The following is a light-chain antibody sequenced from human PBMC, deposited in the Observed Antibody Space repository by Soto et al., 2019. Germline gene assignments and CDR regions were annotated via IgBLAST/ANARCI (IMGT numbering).Light chain of an antibody. V-gene: IGKV1-33*01. Sequence: DIQMTQSPSSLSASVGDRVTITCQASRDIRKYLIWYQQKPGKAPKLLIYDASNLETGVTSRFSGSGSGTDFTFTISSLQSEDIATYYCQQYHTLVSFGGGTKVEIK. CDR2: DAS. CDR1: RDIRKY. J-gene: IGKJ4*01. CDR3: QQYHTLVS.